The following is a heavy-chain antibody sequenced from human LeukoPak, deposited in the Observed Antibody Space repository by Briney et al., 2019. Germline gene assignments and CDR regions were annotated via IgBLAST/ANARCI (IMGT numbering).Heavy chain of an antibody. CDR2: INHSGRT. J-gene: IGHJ6*02. CDR1: GGSFSDYF. D-gene: IGHD2-2*01. Sequence: SETLSLTCAVYGGSFSDYFWGWIRQPPGKGLEWIGEINHSGRTYYNPSLKSRVTISVDTSKNQLSLNLGSVTAADTAVYYCARDVVVVPAAIHYGMDVWGQGTTVTVSS. CDR3: ARDVVVVPAAIHYGMDV. V-gene: IGHV4-34*01.